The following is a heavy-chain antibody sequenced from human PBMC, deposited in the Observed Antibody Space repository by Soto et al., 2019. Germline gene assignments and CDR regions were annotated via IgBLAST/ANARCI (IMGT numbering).Heavy chain of an antibody. CDR1: GFSFSSYN. V-gene: IGHV3-48*02. CDR2: ISSSGGTI. CDR3: ARYTYYKDSSGYHHDY. J-gene: IGHJ4*01. Sequence: GGSLRLSCAASGFSFSSYNMNWARQAPGKGLEWVSYISSSGGTIYYADSVKGRFTISRDNAKNSLFLQMNSLRDEDTAVYHCARYTYYKDSSGYHHDYWGPGALVTVSP. D-gene: IGHD3-22*01.